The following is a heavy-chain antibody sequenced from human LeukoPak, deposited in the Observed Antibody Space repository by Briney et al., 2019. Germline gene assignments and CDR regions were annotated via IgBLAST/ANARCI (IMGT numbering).Heavy chain of an antibody. D-gene: IGHD3-9*01. J-gene: IGHJ4*02. CDR1: GFTFSSYA. CDR3: AKDRLRYFDWLDHFDY. V-gene: IGHV3-23*01. Sequence: PGGSLRLSCAASGFTFSSYAMSWVRQAPGKGLEWVPSISVSGGTTYYADSVKGRFTISRDNSENTLYLQMNSLRGEDTAVYYCAKDRLRYFDWLDHFDYWGQGTLVTVSS. CDR2: ISVSGGTT.